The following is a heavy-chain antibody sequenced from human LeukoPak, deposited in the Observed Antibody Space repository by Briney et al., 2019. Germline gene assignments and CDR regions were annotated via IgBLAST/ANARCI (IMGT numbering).Heavy chain of an antibody. CDR1: GGSISSYY. Sequence: PSETLSLTCTVSGGSISSYYWSWIRQPPGKGLEWIGYIYYSGSTNYNPSLKSRVTISVDTSKNQFSLKLSSVTAADTAVYYCARSGYSYVIDAFDIWGQETMVTVSS. V-gene: IGHV4-59*01. J-gene: IGHJ3*02. CDR2: IYYSGST. D-gene: IGHD5-18*01. CDR3: ARSGYSYVIDAFDI.